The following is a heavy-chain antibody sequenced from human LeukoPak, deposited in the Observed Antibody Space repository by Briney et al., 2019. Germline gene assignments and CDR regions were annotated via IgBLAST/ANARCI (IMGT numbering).Heavy chain of an antibody. CDR3: ARARWRELLDY. CDR1: GGSISSSSYY. Sequence: SSETLSLTCTVSGGSISSSSYYWGWIRQPPGKGLEWIGSIYYSGSTYYNPSLKSRVTISVDTSKNQFSLKLSSVTAADTAVYYCARARWRELLDYWGQGTLVTVSS. D-gene: IGHD5-18*01. CDR2: IYYSGST. V-gene: IGHV4-39*01. J-gene: IGHJ4*02.